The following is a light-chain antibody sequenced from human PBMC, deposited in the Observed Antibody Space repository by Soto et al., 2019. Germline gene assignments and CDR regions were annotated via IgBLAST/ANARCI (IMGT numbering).Light chain of an antibody. J-gene: IGLJ3*02. V-gene: IGLV2-14*01. CDR3: SSYTGSSAVV. CDR2: GVS. CDR1: SSDVGGYKF. Sequence: QSALTQPASVSGSPGQSITISCTGTSSDVGGYKFVSWYQQHPGKAPKLMIYGVSNRPSGVSDRFSGSKSGNTASLTISGLQADDEADYYCSSYTGSSAVVFGGGTKLTVL.